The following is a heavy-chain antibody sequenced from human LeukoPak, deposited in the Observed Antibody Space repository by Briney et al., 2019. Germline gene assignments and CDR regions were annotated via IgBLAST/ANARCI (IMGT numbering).Heavy chain of an antibody. CDR2: IKQDGSET. Sequence: GGSLRLSCVASGFPFTTYWMGWVRQAPGKGLEWVANIKQDGSETYYVDSVKGRFTVSRDNAKNSLFLQMNSLRVEDTAVYYCSRRPDYGGTPTFDYWGQGTVVTVSS. CDR3: SRRPDYGGTPTFDY. D-gene: IGHD4-23*01. J-gene: IGHJ4*02. CDR1: GFPFTTYW. V-gene: IGHV3-7*04.